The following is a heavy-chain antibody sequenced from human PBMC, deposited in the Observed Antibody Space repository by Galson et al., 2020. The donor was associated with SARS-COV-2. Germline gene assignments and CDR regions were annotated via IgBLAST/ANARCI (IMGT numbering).Heavy chain of an antibody. Sequence: GGSLRLSCAASGFTFSSYSMNWVRQAPGKGLEWVSSISSSSSSYIYYADSVKGRFTISRDNAKNSLYLQMNSLRAEDTAVYYCARDRPSYYDSSGSFDYWGQGTLVTVSS. CDR3: ARDRPSYYDSSGSFDY. J-gene: IGHJ4*02. CDR2: ISSSSSSYI. D-gene: IGHD3-22*01. V-gene: IGHV3-21*01. CDR1: GFTFSSYS.